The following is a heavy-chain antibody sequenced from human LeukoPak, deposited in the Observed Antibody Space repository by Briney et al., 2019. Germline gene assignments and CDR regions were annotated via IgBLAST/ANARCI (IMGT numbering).Heavy chain of an antibody. D-gene: IGHD6-13*01. CDR1: GFTFSDYW. Sequence: PGGSLRLSCAASGFTFSDYWMSWMRQAPGKGLEWVANIKYDGDEEYYVDSVKGRFTISRDNAKNSLYLQLNSLRVEDTAVYYCKSGGAAPGSFDNWGQGILVTVSP. J-gene: IGHJ4*02. V-gene: IGHV3-7*01. CDR2: IKYDGDEE. CDR3: KSGGAAPGSFDN.